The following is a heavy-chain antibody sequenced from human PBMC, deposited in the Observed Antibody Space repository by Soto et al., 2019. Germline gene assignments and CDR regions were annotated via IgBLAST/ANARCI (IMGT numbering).Heavy chain of an antibody. J-gene: IGHJ4*02. CDR3: SRQNGLHR. CDR1: GFTFGGYG. CDR2: INSDGSSS. V-gene: IGHV3-74*01. Sequence: GGSLRLPFPASGFTFGGYGMHWVRQAPGKGLVWVSRINSDGSSSSYADSVKGRFTISRDNAKNTLYLQMNSLRADDTAVYYCSRQNGLHRWGQGTLVTVSS. D-gene: IGHD4-4*01.